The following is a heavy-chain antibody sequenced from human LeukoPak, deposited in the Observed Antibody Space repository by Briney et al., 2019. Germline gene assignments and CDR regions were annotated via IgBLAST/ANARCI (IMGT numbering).Heavy chain of an antibody. CDR1: GGSISSGGYY. CDR3: ARVRGDYGDPYYFDY. J-gene: IGHJ4*02. CDR2: IYYRGNT. Sequence: PSETLSLTCTVSGGSISSGGYYWSWIRQPPGKGLEWIGYIYYRGNTYYNPPLKSRVTMSVDTSKNQFSLKLSSVTAADTAVYYCARVRGDYGDPYYFDYWGQGTLVTVSS. V-gene: IGHV4-61*08. D-gene: IGHD4-17*01.